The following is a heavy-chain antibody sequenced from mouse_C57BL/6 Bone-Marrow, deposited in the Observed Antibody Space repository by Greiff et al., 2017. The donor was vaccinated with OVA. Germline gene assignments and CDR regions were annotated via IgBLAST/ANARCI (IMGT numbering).Heavy chain of an antibody. J-gene: IGHJ3*01. Sequence: QVQLQQSGPGLVQPSQSLSITCTASGFSLISYGVHCFLQSPGKGLEWLGVIWRGGSTDYNAAFMSRLSITKDNSKSQVFFKMNRLQADDTAIYYCAQGDYPAWFAYWGQGTLVTVSA. CDR2: IWRGGST. D-gene: IGHD2-4*01. CDR3: AQGDYPAWFAY. V-gene: IGHV2-5*01. CDR1: GFSLISYG.